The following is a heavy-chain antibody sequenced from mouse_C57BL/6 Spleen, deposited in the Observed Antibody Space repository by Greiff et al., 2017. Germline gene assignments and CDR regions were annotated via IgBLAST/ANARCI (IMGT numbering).Heavy chain of an antibody. CDR3: AREGESYDGAMDY. J-gene: IGHJ4*01. D-gene: IGHD2-3*01. CDR1: GYTFTSYW. CDR2: IDPSDSET. V-gene: IGHV1-52*01. Sequence: VQLQQSGAELVRPGSSVKLSCKASGYTFTSYWMHWVKQRPIQGLEWIGNIDPSDSETHYNQKFKDKATLTVDKSSSTAYMQLSSLTSEDSAVYYCAREGESYDGAMDYWGQGTSVTVSS.